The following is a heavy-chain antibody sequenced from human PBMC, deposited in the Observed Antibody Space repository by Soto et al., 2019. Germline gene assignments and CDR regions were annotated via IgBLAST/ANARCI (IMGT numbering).Heavy chain of an antibody. Sequence: PRGSLRLSCAPSGFTFSIYAMRWVRQAPGTGLEWVSDVNSDGISTYYADSVKGRFTMSRDNSKKTVYLQMNSLRVEDTAVYYCTKPRGDGYPDYWGQGSQVTVSS. CDR3: TKPRGDGYPDY. D-gene: IGHD5-18*01. CDR2: VNSDGIST. J-gene: IGHJ4*02. CDR1: GFTFSIYA. V-gene: IGHV3-23*03.